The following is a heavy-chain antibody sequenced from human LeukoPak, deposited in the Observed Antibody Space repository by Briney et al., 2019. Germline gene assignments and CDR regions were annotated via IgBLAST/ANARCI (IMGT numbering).Heavy chain of an antibody. CDR2: IIPIFGTA. V-gene: IGHV1-69*06. Sequence: GSSVKVSCKASGGTFSSYAISWVRQAPGQGLEWMGGIIPIFGTANYAQKFQGRVTITADKSTSTAYMELSSLRSEDTAVYYCAREAWDSRGYPPSRSGWYFDLWGRGTLVIVSS. CDR1: GGTFSSYA. CDR3: AREAWDSRGYPPSRSGWYFDL. J-gene: IGHJ2*01. D-gene: IGHD3-22*01.